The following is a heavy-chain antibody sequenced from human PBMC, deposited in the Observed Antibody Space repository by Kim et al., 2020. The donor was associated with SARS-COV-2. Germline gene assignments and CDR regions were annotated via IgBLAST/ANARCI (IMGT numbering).Heavy chain of an antibody. Sequence: GGSLRLSCAASGFTFSSYSMNWVRQAPGKGLEWVSSISSSSSYIYYADSVKGRFTISRDNAKNSLYLQMNSLRAEDTAVYYCARGTTNSSSSFGYWGQGTLVTVSS. J-gene: IGHJ4*02. D-gene: IGHD6-6*01. CDR2: ISSSSSYI. CDR1: GFTFSSYS. V-gene: IGHV3-21*01. CDR3: ARGTTNSSSSFGY.